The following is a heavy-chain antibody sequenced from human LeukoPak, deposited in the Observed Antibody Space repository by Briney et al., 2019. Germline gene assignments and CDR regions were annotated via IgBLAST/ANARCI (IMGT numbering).Heavy chain of an antibody. Sequence: SETLSLTCTVSGDSISSSNNYWGWIRQPPGQGLEWIATISYSGSTYYNPSVKSRVTISRDMSKNQFSLKLSSVTAADTAVYYCARCTSSSWFNYWGQGALVTVSS. D-gene: IGHD6-13*01. CDR2: ISYSGST. V-gene: IGHV4-39*07. CDR1: GDSISSSNNY. CDR3: ARCTSSSWFNY. J-gene: IGHJ4*02.